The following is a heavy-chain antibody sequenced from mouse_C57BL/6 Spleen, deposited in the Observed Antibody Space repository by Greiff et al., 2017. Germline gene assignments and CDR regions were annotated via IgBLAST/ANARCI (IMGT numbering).Heavy chain of an antibody. Sequence: VQLQQSGAELARPGASVKMSCKASGYTFTSYTMHWVKQRPGQGLEWIGYINPSSGSTKYNQKFKDKATLTAEKSSSTAYMQLSSLTSEDSAVYYCAREDYSNYVAAYWGQGTLVTVSA. V-gene: IGHV1-4*01. J-gene: IGHJ3*01. CDR3: AREDYSNYVAAY. CDR1: GYTFTSYT. CDR2: INPSSGST. D-gene: IGHD2-5*01.